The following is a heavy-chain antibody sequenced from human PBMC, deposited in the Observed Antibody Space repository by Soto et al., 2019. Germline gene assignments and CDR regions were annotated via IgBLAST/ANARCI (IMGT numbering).Heavy chain of an antibody. Sequence: VKVSCKASGGTFSSYAISWVRQAPGQGLERMGGIIPIFGTANYAQKFQGRVTITADESTSTAYMELSSLRSEDTAVYYCARDWDYYYGMDVWGQGTTVTVSS. J-gene: IGHJ6*02. CDR2: IIPIFGTA. D-gene: IGHD3-16*01. CDR1: GGTFSSYA. V-gene: IGHV1-69*01. CDR3: ARDWDYYYGMDV.